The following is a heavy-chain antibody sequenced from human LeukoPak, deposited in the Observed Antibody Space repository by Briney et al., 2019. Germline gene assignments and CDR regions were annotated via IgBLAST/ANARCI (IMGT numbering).Heavy chain of an antibody. V-gene: IGHV4-59*12. J-gene: IGHJ3*02. CDR3: ARGIYDAFDI. CDR2: IYYSGST. CDR1: GGSISSYY. Sequence: SETLSLTCTVSGGSISSYYWSWIRQPPGKGLEWIGYIYYSGSTNYNPSLKSRVTMSVDTSKNQFSLKLSSVTAADTAVYYCARGIYDAFDIWGQGTMVTVSS. D-gene: IGHD3-3*02.